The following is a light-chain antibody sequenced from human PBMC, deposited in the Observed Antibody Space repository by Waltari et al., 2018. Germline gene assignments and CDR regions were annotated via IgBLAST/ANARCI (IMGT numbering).Light chain of an antibody. CDR3: FSYADGRSLV. V-gene: IGLV2-23*01. Sequence: QSALTQPASVSGSPGHSITISCPGSRTALGISPLVSWYQHHPDKAPKLLIYEGTERPSGISHRFSGSKSGNTASLTISTLQAEDEADYYCFSYADGRSLVFGGGTKLTVL. J-gene: IGLJ2*01. CDR1: RTALGISPL. CDR2: EGT.